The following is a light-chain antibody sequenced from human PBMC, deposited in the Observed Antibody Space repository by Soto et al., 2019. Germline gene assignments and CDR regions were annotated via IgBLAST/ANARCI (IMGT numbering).Light chain of an antibody. V-gene: IGKV3-15*01. J-gene: IGKJ4*01. CDR3: QQYKYWPPLT. CDR1: QTVSITY. CDR2: GAS. Sequence: PWESATLSFRASQTVSITYLTWYQQKPGQAPRLLISGASTRATDIPARFSGSGSGTEFTLTISSLQSEDFAVYFCQQYKYWPPLTFGGGTKVDIK.